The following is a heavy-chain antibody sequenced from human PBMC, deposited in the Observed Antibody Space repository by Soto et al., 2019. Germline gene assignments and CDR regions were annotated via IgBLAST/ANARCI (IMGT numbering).Heavy chain of an antibody. Sequence: EVQLVQSGAEVKRPGESLRISCQASGYSFSNYWMGWVRQMPGKGLAWMGIIFPGVSDPRYSPSFQGQVTIAADQSISTAYLQWNSLKASDTAMYYCARSYTSSWYVAYYWGQGTLVTVSS. J-gene: IGHJ4*02. V-gene: IGHV5-51*01. CDR1: GYSFSNYW. CDR3: ARSYTSSWYVAYY. D-gene: IGHD6-13*01. CDR2: IFPGVSDP.